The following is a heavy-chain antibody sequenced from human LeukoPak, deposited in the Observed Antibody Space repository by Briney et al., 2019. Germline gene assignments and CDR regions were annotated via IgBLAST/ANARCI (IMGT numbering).Heavy chain of an antibody. CDR1: GGSISSSSNY. CDR2: IYNGGST. CDR3: ATTTIRLGF. J-gene: IGHJ4*02. Sequence: SEALSLTCSVSGGSISSSSNYWGWIRQPPGKGLEWIGSIYNGGSTYYNPSLKSRVTISVDTSNNQFSLRLSSVTAADTAVYYCATTTIRLGFWDQGTLVTVSS. D-gene: IGHD1-26*01. V-gene: IGHV4-39*07.